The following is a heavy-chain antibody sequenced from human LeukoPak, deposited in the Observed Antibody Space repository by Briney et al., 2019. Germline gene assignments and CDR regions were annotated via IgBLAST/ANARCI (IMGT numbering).Heavy chain of an antibody. CDR2: ISGSGGST. J-gene: IGHJ2*01. V-gene: IGHV3-23*01. CDR3: AKGIGSYYWYFDL. Sequence: GGSLRLCCAASGFTFSSYWMSWVRQAPGKGLEWVSAISGSGGSTYYADSVKGRFTISRDNSKNTLYLQMNSLRAEDTAVYYCAKGIGSYYWYFDLWGRGTLVTVSS. CDR1: GFTFSSYW. D-gene: IGHD1-26*01.